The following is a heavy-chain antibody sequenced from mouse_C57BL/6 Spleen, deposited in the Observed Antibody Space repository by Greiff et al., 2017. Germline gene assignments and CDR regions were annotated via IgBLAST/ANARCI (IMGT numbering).Heavy chain of an antibody. Sequence: QVQLQQSGPELVTPGASVKISCKASGYAFSSSWMNWVKQRPGKGLEWIGRIYPGDGDTNYNGKFKGKDTLTANKSSSTAYMQLSSLTSEDSAVYFCARHYGSSAVFDYWGQGTTLTVSS. CDR3: ARHYGSSAVFDY. CDR1: GYAFSSSW. V-gene: IGHV1-82*01. CDR2: IYPGDGDT. J-gene: IGHJ2*01. D-gene: IGHD1-1*01.